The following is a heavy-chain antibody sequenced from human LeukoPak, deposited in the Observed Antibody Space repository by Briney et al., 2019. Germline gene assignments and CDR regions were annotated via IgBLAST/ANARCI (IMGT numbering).Heavy chain of an antibody. V-gene: IGHV3-23*01. CDR3: AKGTRGAAGPARGIH. CDR2: IPTSGGIT. D-gene: IGHD6-13*01. J-gene: IGHJ4*02. CDR1: GFSFSTYG. Sequence: PGGSLRLSCADSGFSFSTYGMSWVRQAPGKGLEWVSGIPTSGGITYYADSVKGRFTISRDNSKNTLYLQMNSLRAEDTAVYYCAKGTRGAAGPARGIHWGQGTLVTVSS.